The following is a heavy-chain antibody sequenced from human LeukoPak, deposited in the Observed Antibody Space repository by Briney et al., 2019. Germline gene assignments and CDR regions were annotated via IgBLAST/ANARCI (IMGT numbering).Heavy chain of an antibody. CDR2: IYYSGST. CDR1: GGSISSYY. CDR3: ARHVTYYYDSSGYQGYFDH. Sequence: PSETLSLTCTVSGGSISSYYWSWIRQSPGKGLEWIGYIYYSGSTNYNPSPKSRVTISVDTSKNEFSLKLRSVTAADTAAYYCARHVTYYYDSSGYQGYFDHWGQGTLVTVSS. D-gene: IGHD3-22*01. J-gene: IGHJ4*02. V-gene: IGHV4-59*08.